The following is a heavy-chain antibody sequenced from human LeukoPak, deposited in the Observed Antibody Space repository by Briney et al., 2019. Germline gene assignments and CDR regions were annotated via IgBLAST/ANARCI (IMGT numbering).Heavy chain of an antibody. V-gene: IGHV4-30-2*01. CDR2: IYHSGST. CDR3: ARHQSQYMAAGFDY. D-gene: IGHD6-13*01. J-gene: IGHJ4*02. CDR1: GGSISSGGYY. Sequence: PSQTLSLTCTVSGGSISSGGYYWSWIRQPPGKGLEWIGYIYHSGSTYYNPSLKSRVTMSVDTSKNQFSLKLSSVTAADTAVYYCARHQSQYMAAGFDYWGQGTLVTVSS.